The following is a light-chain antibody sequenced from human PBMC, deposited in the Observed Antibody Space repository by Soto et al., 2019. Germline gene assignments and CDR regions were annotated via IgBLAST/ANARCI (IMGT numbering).Light chain of an antibody. CDR2: DVS. J-gene: IGLJ1*01. Sequence: QSALTQPRSVSGSPGQSVTISCTGTSSDVGAYNYVSWYQQHLAKAPNLMIYDVSKRPSGVPDRFSGSKSGNTASLTISGLQAEDEGDYYCCSYTNSAYVFGTGTKVTVL. CDR1: SSDVGAYNY. V-gene: IGLV2-11*01. CDR3: CSYTNSAYV.